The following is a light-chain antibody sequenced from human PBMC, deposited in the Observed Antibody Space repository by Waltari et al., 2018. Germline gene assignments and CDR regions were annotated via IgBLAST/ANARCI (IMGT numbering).Light chain of an antibody. Sequence: QSALTQPRSLSGSAGQSVTISCTGTGSDYVSWDQHLPGQAPKLVIYDLSKRPSGVPDRFSGSKSGTSASLTVSGLQAEDEADYYCCSFEDTWVFGGGTKLTVL. CDR2: DLS. CDR1: GSDY. CDR3: CSFEDTWV. J-gene: IGLJ3*02. V-gene: IGLV2-11*01.